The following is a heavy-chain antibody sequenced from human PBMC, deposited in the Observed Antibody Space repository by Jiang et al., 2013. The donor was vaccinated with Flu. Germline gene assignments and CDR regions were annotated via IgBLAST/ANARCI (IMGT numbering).Heavy chain of an antibody. CDR2: IDPSDSYT. J-gene: IGHJ4*02. V-gene: IGHV5-10-1*01. CDR3: ARLRGGTQGGQWLGLFDY. CDR1: GYSFTSYW. D-gene: IGHD6-19*01. Sequence: GAEVKKPGESLRISCKGSGYSFTSYWISWVRQMPGKGLEWMGRIDPSDSYTNYSPSFQGHVTISADKSISTAYLQWSSLKASDTAMYYCARLRGGTQGGQWLGLFDYWGPGNPGHRLL.